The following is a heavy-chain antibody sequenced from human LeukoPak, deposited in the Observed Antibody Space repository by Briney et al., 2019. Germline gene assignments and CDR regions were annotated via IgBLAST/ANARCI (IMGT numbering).Heavy chain of an antibody. Sequence: GGSLRLSCAASGFTFSSFSMHWVRQAPGKGLEWVAVISYDGSNKYYADSVKGRFTISRDNSKNTLYLQMNSLRAEDTAVYYCASDSSFGDYWGQGTLVTVSS. V-gene: IGHV3-30*04. CDR3: ASDSSFGDY. D-gene: IGHD6-6*01. J-gene: IGHJ4*02. CDR1: GFTFSSFS. CDR2: ISYDGSNK.